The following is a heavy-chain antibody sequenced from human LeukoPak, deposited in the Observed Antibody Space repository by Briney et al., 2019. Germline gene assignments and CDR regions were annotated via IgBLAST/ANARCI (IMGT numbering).Heavy chain of an antibody. Sequence: PSETLSLTCSVSGDSISSGSYYWSWIRQPAGKGLEWIGRIYTSGSTNYIPSLKSRLTISVDTSKNQFSLRLSSVTAADTAVYYCARRNGQDIVATFRRRYYFDYWGQGTLVTVSS. CDR1: GDSISSGSYY. CDR2: IYTSGST. CDR3: ARRNGQDIVATFRRRYYFDY. V-gene: IGHV4-61*02. D-gene: IGHD5-12*01. J-gene: IGHJ4*02.